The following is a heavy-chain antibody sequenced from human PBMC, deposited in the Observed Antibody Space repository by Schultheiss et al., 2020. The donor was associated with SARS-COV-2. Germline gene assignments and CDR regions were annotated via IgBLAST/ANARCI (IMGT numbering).Heavy chain of an antibody. CDR1: GGSISSYY. J-gene: IGHJ4*02. Sequence: SETLSLTCTVSGGSISSYYWSWIRQPPGKGLEWIGEIYHSGSTNYNPSLKSRVTISVDTSKNQFSLKLSSVTAADTAVYYCARLTTNYWGQGTLVTVSS. CDR3: ARLTTNY. D-gene: IGHD1-1*01. CDR2: IYHSGST. V-gene: IGHV4-59*12.